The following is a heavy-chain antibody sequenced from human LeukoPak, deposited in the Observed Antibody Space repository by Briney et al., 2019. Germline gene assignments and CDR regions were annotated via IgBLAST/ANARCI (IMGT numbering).Heavy chain of an antibody. D-gene: IGHD6-13*01. J-gene: IGHJ6*02. CDR2: IIPIFGTA. Sequence: PVKVSCKASGGTFSSYAISWVRQAPGQGLEWMGGIIPIFGTANYAQTFQGRVTITADESTSTAYMELSSLRSEDTAVYYCAREHIAAAGAGDYYGMDVWGQGTTVTVSS. CDR1: GGTFSSYA. CDR3: AREHIAAAGAGDYYGMDV. V-gene: IGHV1-69*13.